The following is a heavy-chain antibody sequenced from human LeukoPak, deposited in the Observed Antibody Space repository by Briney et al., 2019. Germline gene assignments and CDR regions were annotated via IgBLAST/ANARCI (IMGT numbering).Heavy chain of an antibody. J-gene: IGHJ4*02. D-gene: IGHD1-26*01. CDR2: IYYSGST. Sequence: SETLSLTCTVSGGSISSYYWSWIRQPPGKGLEWIGYIYYSGSTNYNPSLKSRVTISVDTSKNQFSLKLSSVTAADTAVYYCATSREARSIDYWGQGTLVTVSS. CDR1: GGSISSYY. V-gene: IGHV4-59*01. CDR3: ATSREARSIDY.